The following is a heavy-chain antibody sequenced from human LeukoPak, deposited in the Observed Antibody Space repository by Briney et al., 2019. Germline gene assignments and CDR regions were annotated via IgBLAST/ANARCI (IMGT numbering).Heavy chain of an antibody. D-gene: IGHD6-19*01. V-gene: IGHV4-59*01. CDR2: IYYRGST. Sequence: KPSETLSLTCTVSGGSISSYYWNWIRQPPGKGLEWIGYIYYRGSTNYNPSLKSRVTISVDTSKNQFSLKLSSVTAADTAVYYCARGGWYPESFQHWGQGALVTVSS. CDR1: GGSISSYY. J-gene: IGHJ1*01. CDR3: ARGGWYPESFQH.